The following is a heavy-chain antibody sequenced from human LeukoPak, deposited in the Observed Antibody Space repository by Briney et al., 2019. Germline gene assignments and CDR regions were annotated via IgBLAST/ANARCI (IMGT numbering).Heavy chain of an antibody. J-gene: IGHJ6*02. CDR3: ARDPLVGATNYYGMDV. CDR2: INPSGGST. CDR1: GYTFTSYY. D-gene: IGHD1-26*01. V-gene: IGHV1-46*01. Sequence: GASVKVSCKASGYTFTSYYMHWVRQAPGQGLEWMGIINPSGGSTSYAQKFQGRVTMTRDTSTSTVYMELSSLRSEDTAVYYCARDPLVGATNYYGMDVWGQGTTVTVSS.